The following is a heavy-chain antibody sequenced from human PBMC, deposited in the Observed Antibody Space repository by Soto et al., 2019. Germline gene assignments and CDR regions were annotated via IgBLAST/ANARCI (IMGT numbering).Heavy chain of an antibody. CDR3: ARGGEQWLVQDWFDP. CDR1: GGTFSSYA. J-gene: IGHJ5*02. Sequence: QVQLVQSGAEVKKPGSSVKVSCNASGGTFSSYAISWVRQAPGQGLEWMGGIIPIFGTANYAQKFQGRVTITADESTSTVYMELSSLRSEDTAVYYCARGGEQWLVQDWFDPWGQGTLVTVSS. CDR2: IIPIFGTA. D-gene: IGHD6-19*01. V-gene: IGHV1-69*12.